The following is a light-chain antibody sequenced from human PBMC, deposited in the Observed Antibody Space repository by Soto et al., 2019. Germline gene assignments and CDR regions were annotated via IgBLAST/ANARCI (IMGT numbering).Light chain of an antibody. Sequence: SYELTQPPSVSVAPGQTARITCGGNNIRSEIVHWYQQKPGQAPVLLVYADNDRPSGIPERFSGSKSGNTATLTISRAEAGDEADYYCQVWDYSIDAYVFGTGTKLTVL. J-gene: IGLJ1*01. V-gene: IGLV3-21*02. CDR3: QVWDYSIDAYV. CDR1: NIRSEI. CDR2: ADN.